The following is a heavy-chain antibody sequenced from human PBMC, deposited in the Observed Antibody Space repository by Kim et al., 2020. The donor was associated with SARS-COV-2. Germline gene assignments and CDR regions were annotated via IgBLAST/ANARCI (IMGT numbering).Heavy chain of an antibody. V-gene: IGHV4-59*13. D-gene: IGHD5-18*01. CDR3: ARAGNIYGSDAFDV. CDR1: GGSISSYY. J-gene: IGHJ3*01. Sequence: SETLSLTCTVSGGSISSYYWNWIRQSPGKGLEWIGYLYYTGRTNYNPALKSRVTISVDTSKNQLSLKLTSVSAADTALYYCARAGNIYGSDAFDVWGQGTRVTVCS. CDR2: LYYTGRT.